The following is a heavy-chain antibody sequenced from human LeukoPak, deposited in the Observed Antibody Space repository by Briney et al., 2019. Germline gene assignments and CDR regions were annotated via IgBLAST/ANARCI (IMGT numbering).Heavy chain of an antibody. CDR1: GFTFSSYE. Sequence: PGGSLRLSCAASGFTFSSYEMNWVRQAPGKGLEWVSYISSNGSTIYYADSVKGRFTISGDIAKNSLYLQMNSLRAEDTAVYYCWGYCSSTSCYYSDYYYGMDVWGKGTTVTVSS. CDR2: ISSNGSTI. V-gene: IGHV3-48*03. J-gene: IGHJ6*04. CDR3: WGYCSSTSCYYSDYYYGMDV. D-gene: IGHD2-2*01.